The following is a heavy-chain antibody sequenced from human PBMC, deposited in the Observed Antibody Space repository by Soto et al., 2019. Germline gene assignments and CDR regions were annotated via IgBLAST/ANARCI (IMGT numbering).Heavy chain of an antibody. V-gene: IGHV4-31*03. CDR2: IYYSGST. Sequence: SETLSLTCTVSGGSISSGGYYWSWIRQHPGKGLEWIGYIYYSGSTYYNPSLKSRVTISVDTSKNQFSLKLSSVTAADTAVYYCARVEITMVRGVTEYETYYYYYMDVWGKGTTVTVSS. J-gene: IGHJ6*03. CDR3: ARVEITMVRGVTEYETYYYYYMDV. CDR1: GGSISSGGYY. D-gene: IGHD3-10*01.